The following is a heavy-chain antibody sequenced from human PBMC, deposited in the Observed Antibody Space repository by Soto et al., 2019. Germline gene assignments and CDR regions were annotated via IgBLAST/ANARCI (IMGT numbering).Heavy chain of an antibody. CDR2: ISYDGSNK. J-gene: IGHJ4*02. D-gene: IGHD3-9*01. V-gene: IGHV3-30-3*01. CDR3: ARDLIRGTLDY. Sequence: PGGSLRLSCAASGFTFSSYAMHWVRQAPGKGLEWVAVISYDGSNKYYADSVKGRFTISRDNSKNTLYLQMNSLRAEDTAVYYCARDLIRGTLDYWGQGTLVTVYS. CDR1: GFTFSSYA.